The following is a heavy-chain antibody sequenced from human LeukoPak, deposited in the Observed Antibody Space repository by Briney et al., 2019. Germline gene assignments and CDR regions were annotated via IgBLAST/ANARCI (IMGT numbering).Heavy chain of an antibody. CDR1: GFTFRSYA. Sequence: GGSLRLSCAVAGFTFRSYAMTWVRQGPGKGLEWVSTMSASDAGTYYADSVKGRFTISRDNSKNTLYLQMNSLRAEDTAVYYCAKSGSSGYYYSDYWGQGTLVTVSS. V-gene: IGHV3-23*01. CDR2: MSASDAGT. CDR3: AKSGSSGYYYSDY. J-gene: IGHJ4*02. D-gene: IGHD3-22*01.